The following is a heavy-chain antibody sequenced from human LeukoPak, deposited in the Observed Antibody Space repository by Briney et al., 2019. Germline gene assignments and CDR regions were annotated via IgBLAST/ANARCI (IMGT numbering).Heavy chain of an antibody. CDR3: AGGSYYGSGSYYVLSGF. CDR1: GFTFSSYW. V-gene: IGHV3-74*01. CDR2: INSDGSST. Sequence: GGSLRLSCAASGFTFSSYWMHWVRQAPGKGLVWVSRINSDGSSTSYADSVKGRFTISRDNAKNTLYLQMNSLRAEDTAVYFCAGGSYYGSGSYYVLSGFWGQGTLVTVSS. D-gene: IGHD3-10*01. J-gene: IGHJ4*02.